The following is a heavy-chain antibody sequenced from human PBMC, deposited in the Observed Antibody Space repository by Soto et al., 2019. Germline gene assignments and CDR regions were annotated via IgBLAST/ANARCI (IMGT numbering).Heavy chain of an antibody. CDR1: GYPFDTYG. CDR2: ISAYNGQT. V-gene: IGHV1-18*01. J-gene: IGHJ5*02. D-gene: IGHD3-3*01. Sequence: ASVKVSCKASGYPFDTYGINWVRQAPGQRPEWMGWISAYNGQTDYAQNFQGRVTMATDTSTNTAYMGLRNLRSDDTAVYYCARDHHEFWNSYFFDPWGPGTLVTVSS. CDR3: ARDHHEFWNSYFFDP.